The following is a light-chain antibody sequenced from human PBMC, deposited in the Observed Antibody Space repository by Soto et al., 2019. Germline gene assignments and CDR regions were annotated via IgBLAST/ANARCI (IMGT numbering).Light chain of an antibody. V-gene: IGKV3-20*01. J-gene: IGKJ4*01. Sequence: EIVLTQSPGTLSLSPGERATLSCRASQSVGRDYLAWYQQKPGQAPRLLMYHASSRATGIPDRFSGSGSGTDFTLTISRLEPEDFAEFYCQQYASSPLTFGGGTKVEIK. CDR2: HAS. CDR1: QSVGRDY. CDR3: QQYASSPLT.